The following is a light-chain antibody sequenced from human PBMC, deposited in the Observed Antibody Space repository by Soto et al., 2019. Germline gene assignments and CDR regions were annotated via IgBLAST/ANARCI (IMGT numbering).Light chain of an antibody. Sequence: EIVMTQSPATLSVSPGERATLSCRASQSVSSNLAWYRQKPGQAPRLLIYGASTRATGIPARFSGSGSGTEFTLTISSLQSEDFAVYYCQQYNNWPSTFGQGTKGEIK. CDR1: QSVSSN. J-gene: IGKJ1*01. CDR2: GAS. V-gene: IGKV3-15*01. CDR3: QQYNNWPST.